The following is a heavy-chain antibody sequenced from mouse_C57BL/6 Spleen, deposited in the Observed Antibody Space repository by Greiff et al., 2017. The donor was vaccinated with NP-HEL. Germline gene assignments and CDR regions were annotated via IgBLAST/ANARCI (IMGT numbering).Heavy chain of an antibody. CDR2: IDPETGGT. J-gene: IGHJ4*01. D-gene: IGHD4-1*01. Sequence: QVQLKQSGAELVRPGASVTLSCKASGYTFTDYEMHWVKQTPVHGLEWIGAIDPETGGTAYNQKFKGKAILTADKSSSTAYMELRSLTSEDSAVYYCTELTGAYYAMDYWGQGTSVTVSS. CDR3: TELTGAYYAMDY. V-gene: IGHV1-15*01. CDR1: GYTFTDYE.